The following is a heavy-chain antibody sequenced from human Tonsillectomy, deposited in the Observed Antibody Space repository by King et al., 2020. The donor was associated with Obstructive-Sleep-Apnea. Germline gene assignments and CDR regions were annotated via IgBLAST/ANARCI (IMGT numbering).Heavy chain of an antibody. CDR3: TRDRPIDY. J-gene: IGHJ4*02. V-gene: IGHV3-49*03. CDR1: GVIGGDNA. CDR2: IRRKADGGSI. Sequence: GGGGVRPGRSRRLSGMASGVIGGDNAMSCFRQAPGKGLEWVCVIRRKADGGSIEYAASVKGRFTMSRDDSRSIAYLQLNSLKTEDTAVYYCTRDRPIDYWGQGTLVTVSS.